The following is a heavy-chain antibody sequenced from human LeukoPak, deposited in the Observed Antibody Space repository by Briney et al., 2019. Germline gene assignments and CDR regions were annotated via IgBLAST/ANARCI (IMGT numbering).Heavy chain of an antibody. CDR3: ARLGLDILTGYAYYGMDV. D-gene: IGHD3-9*01. Sequence: GASVKVSCKASGYTFTGYYMHWVRQAPGQGLEWMGWINPNSGGTNYAQKFQGRVTMTRDTSISTAYMELSRLRSDDTAVYYCARLGLDILTGYAYYGMDVWGQGTTVTVSS. CDR1: GYTFTGYY. J-gene: IGHJ6*02. CDR2: INPNSGGT. V-gene: IGHV1-2*02.